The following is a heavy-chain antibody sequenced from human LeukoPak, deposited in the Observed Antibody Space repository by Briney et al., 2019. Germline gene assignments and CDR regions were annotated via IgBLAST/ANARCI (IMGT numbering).Heavy chain of an antibody. CDR1: GFTFSTYS. Sequence: PGGSLTLSCAASGFTFSTYSMNWVRQAPGKGLEWVSIIYGNGATTKYADSVKGRFTISRDNSKNTLFLQMHSLRAEDTAVYYCAKDQRVDGVYDIDYWGQGTLVTVPS. D-gene: IGHD5/OR15-5a*01. J-gene: IGHJ4*02. CDR3: AKDQRVDGVYDIDY. V-gene: IGHV3-23*01. CDR2: IYGNGATT.